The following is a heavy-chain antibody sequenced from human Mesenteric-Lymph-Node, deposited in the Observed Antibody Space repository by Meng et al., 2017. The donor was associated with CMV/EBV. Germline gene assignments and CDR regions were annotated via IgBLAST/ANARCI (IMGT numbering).Heavy chain of an antibody. CDR2: ISWNSGSI. J-gene: IGHJ4*02. CDR1: GFTFDDYA. D-gene: IGHD3-22*01. CDR3: AKDTYYDSSGQTDY. Sequence: SLKISCAASGFTFDDYAMHWVRQAPGKGLEWVSGISWNSGSIGYADSVKGRFTISRDNGKNSLYLQMNSLRAEDTALYYCAKDTYYDSSGQTDYWGQGTLVTVSS. V-gene: IGHV3-9*01.